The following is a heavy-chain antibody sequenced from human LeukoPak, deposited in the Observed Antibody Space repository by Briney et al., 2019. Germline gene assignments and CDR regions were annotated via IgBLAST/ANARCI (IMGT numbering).Heavy chain of an antibody. D-gene: IGHD2-2*01. CDR1: GGSISSYC. V-gene: IGHV4-59*01. CDR3: ARGYCSSTSCYLYGLFDY. Sequence: SETLSLTCTVSGGSISSYCWSWIRQPPGKGLEWIGYIYYSGSTNYNPSLKSRVTISVDTSKNQFSLKLSSVTAADTAVYYCARGYCSSTSCYLYGLFDYWGQGTLVTVSS. CDR2: IYYSGST. J-gene: IGHJ4*02.